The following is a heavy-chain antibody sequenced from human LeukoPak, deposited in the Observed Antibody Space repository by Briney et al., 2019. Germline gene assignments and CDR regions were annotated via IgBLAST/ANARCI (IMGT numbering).Heavy chain of an antibody. CDR3: AKDRAPFRGTYLDH. CDR2: ISSSGSTI. V-gene: IGHV3-48*03. J-gene: IGHJ4*02. Sequence: GGSLRLSCGASGFTFSRYEMHWVRQAPGKGLVWVSYISSSGSTIYYAASVKGRFTISRDNAKNSLYLQMNSLSPEDTALYYCAKDRAPFRGTYLDHWGQGTLVAVSS. CDR1: GFTFSRYE.